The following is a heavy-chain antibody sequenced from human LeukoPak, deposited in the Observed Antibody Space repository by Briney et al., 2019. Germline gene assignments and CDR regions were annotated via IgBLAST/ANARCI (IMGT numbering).Heavy chain of an antibody. V-gene: IGHV4-31*03. CDR1: GGSISSGGYY. CDR2: IYYSGST. CDR3: ARGRRRLVQNNWFDP. J-gene: IGHJ5*02. Sequence: PSQTLSLTCTVSGGSISSGGYYWSWIRQHPGKGLEWIGYIYYSGSTNYNPSLKSRVTISVDTSKNQFSLKLSSVTAADTAVYYCARGRRRLVQNNWFDPWGQGTLVTVSS. D-gene: IGHD6-19*01.